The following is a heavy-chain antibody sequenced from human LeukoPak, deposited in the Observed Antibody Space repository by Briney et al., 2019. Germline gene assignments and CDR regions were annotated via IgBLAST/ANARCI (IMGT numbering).Heavy chain of an antibody. Sequence: SETLSLTCAVYGGSFSGYYWSWIRHPPGKGLEWIGEINHSGSTNYNPSLKSRVTISVDTSKNQFSLKLSSVTAADTAVYYCARGSYQSPRYCSSTSCYYYGMDVWGKGTTVTVSS. CDR1: GGSFSGYY. CDR3: ARGSYQSPRYCSSTSCYYYGMDV. V-gene: IGHV4-34*01. J-gene: IGHJ6*04. CDR2: INHSGST. D-gene: IGHD2-2*01.